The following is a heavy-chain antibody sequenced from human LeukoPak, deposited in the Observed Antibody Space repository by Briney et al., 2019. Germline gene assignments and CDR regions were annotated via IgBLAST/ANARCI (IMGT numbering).Heavy chain of an antibody. J-gene: IGHJ3*02. CDR3: AKVLSGGYDFNAFDM. D-gene: IGHD5-12*01. V-gene: IGHV3-23*01. CDR1: GSIFSDSA. Sequence: GGSLRLSCAASGSIFSDSAIHWVRQASRKGLEWVSAISASGNSTFYADSVKGRFTISRDNSKNTLYLQMNSLRAEDTAVYYCAKVLSGGYDFNAFDMWGQGTMVTVSS. CDR2: ISASGNST.